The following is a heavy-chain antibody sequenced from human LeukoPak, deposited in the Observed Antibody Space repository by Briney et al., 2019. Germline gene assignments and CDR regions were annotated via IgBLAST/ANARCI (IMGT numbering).Heavy chain of an antibody. CDR3: ARYTVVVDAAFVGSADAFDI. Sequence: PSETLSLTCTVSGGSISSSTYYWGWIRQPPGKGLEWIGSIYYSGSTYYNPSPKSRVTISVDTSKNQFSLKLSSVTAADTAVYYCARYTVVVDAAFVGSADAFDIWGQGTMVTVSS. CDR1: GGSISSSTYY. J-gene: IGHJ3*02. V-gene: IGHV4-39*01. CDR2: IYYSGST. D-gene: IGHD3-22*01.